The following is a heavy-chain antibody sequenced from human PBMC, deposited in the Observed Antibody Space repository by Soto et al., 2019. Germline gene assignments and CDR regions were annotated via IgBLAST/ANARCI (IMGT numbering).Heavy chain of an antibody. CDR2: IWNDGTNA. CDR3: SRRQISPPTRGAATARGGMDV. V-gene: IGHV3-33*01. CDR1: GFTFNNYG. J-gene: IGHJ6*02. D-gene: IGHD6-13*01. Sequence: QVHLVESGGGVVQPGRSLRLSCAASGFTFNNYGMHWVRQAPGKGLEGVALIWNDGTNAYYANSVKGRFTISRDNSRNSVYLQLSSLRAEDTAVYYCSRRQISPPTRGAATARGGMDVWGQGTTVSVSS.